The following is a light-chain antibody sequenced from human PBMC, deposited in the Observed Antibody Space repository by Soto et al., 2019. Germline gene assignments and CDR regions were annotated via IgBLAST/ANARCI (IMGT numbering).Light chain of an antibody. V-gene: IGLV1-44*01. CDR3: AAWDDSLNGVV. J-gene: IGLJ2*01. CDR1: SSNIGSNT. CDR2: SNN. Sequence: QSVLTQPPSASGTPGQRVTISCSGSSSNIGSNTVNWYQQLPGTTPKLLIYSNNQRPSGVPYRCSGSKSATSASLAISGRQSEDEADYYCAAWDDSLNGVVFGGGTKLTVL.